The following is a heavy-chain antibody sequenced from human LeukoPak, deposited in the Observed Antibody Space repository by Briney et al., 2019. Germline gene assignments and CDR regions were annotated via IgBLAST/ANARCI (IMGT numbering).Heavy chain of an antibody. D-gene: IGHD2-15*01. Sequence: GGSLRLSCAASGFTVSSNYMSWVRQAPGKGLEWVSVIYSGGSTYYADSVKGRFTISRDNSKNTLYLQMNSLRAEDTAVYYCARGGWWPRDWYFDLRGRGTLVTVSS. V-gene: IGHV3-53*01. CDR2: IYSGGST. CDR1: GFTVSSNY. CDR3: ARGGWWPRDWYFDL. J-gene: IGHJ2*01.